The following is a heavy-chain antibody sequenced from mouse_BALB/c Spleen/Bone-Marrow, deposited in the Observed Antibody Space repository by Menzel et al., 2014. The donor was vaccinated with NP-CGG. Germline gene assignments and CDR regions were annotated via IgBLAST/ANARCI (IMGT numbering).Heavy chain of an antibody. V-gene: IGHV7-3*02. CDR2: IRNKAYSYTT. J-gene: IGHJ2*01. CDR1: GFTFTDYY. Sequence: EVQGVESGGGLVQPGGSLRLSCATSGFTFTDYYMNWVRQPPGKALEWLGFIRNKAYSYTTEYSASVKGRFTISGDNSQSILYLQMNTLRAEDSATYYCARDMGGLLFDYWGQGTTLTGSS. CDR3: ARDMGGLLFDY. D-gene: IGHD2-3*01.